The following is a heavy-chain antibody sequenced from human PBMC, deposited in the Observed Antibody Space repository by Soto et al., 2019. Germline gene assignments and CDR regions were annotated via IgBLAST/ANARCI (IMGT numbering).Heavy chain of an antibody. CDR3: ARVAYDTYYGMDV. CDR1: GGTVSSYA. J-gene: IGHJ6*02. V-gene: IGHV1-69*13. D-gene: IGHD3-9*01. CDR2: IIPIFGTA. Sequence: ASVKVSCKASGGTVSSYAISWVRQAPGQGLEWMGGIIPIFGTANYAQKFQGRVTITADESTSTAYMELSSLRSEDTAVYYCARVAYDTYYGMDVWGQGTTVTVSS.